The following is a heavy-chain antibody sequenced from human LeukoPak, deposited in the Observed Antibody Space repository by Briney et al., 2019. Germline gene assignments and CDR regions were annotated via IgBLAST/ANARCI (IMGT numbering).Heavy chain of an antibody. CDR1: GFTFSSYA. J-gene: IGHJ4*02. CDR2: ISVSGGST. Sequence: GGSLRLSCAASGFTFSSYAMSWVRQAPGKGLDWVSAISVSGGSTYYADSVKGRFTISRDNSKNTLYLQMNSLRAEDTAVYYCAAKSVGELLYWGQGTLVTVSS. D-gene: IGHD3-10*01. V-gene: IGHV3-23*01. CDR3: AAKSVGELLY.